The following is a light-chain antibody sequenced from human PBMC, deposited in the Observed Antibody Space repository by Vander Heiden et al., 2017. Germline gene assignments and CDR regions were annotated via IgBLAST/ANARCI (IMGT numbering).Light chain of an antibody. Sequence: EIVLTQSPGTLSLSPGERATLSCRASQSVSSSYLAWDQQKPGQAPRLLIYGASSRATGIPDRFSGRGSGTDFTLTISRLEPEDFAVYYCQQYHSLFGQGTKVEIK. V-gene: IGKV3-20*01. CDR3: QQYHSL. J-gene: IGKJ1*01. CDR2: GAS. CDR1: QSVSSSY.